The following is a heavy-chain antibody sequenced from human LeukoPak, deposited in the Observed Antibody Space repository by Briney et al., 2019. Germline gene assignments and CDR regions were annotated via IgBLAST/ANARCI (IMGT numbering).Heavy chain of an antibody. Sequence: KPSETLSLTCVVSGDSITSGYYWAWIRQPPGKGLEWIGSIFHSGSTYRNPSLRSRVTISLNTPKNQISLILSSMTAADTAVYYCARSSSVDTALVGVHWFDPWGQGTLVTVSS. D-gene: IGHD5-18*01. CDR2: IFHSGST. CDR3: ARSSSVDTALVGVHWFDP. V-gene: IGHV4-38-2*01. J-gene: IGHJ5*02. CDR1: GDSITSGYY.